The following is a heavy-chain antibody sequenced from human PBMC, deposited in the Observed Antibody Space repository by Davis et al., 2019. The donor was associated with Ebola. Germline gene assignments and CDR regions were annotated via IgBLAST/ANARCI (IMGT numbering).Heavy chain of an antibody. J-gene: IGHJ4*02. CDR2: ISSSSSTI. D-gene: IGHD6-13*01. Sequence: GESLKISCAASGFTFSSNSMNWVRQAPGKGLEWVSYISSSSSTIYYADSVKGRFNISRDNAKNSLYLQMNSLRAEDTAVYYCAGLIAAALDYWGQGTLVTVSS. V-gene: IGHV3-48*04. CDR1: GFTFSSNS. CDR3: AGLIAAALDY.